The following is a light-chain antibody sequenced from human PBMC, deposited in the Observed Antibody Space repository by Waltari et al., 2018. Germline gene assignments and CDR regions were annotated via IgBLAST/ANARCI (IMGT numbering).Light chain of an antibody. V-gene: IGLV2-14*01. CDR1: SSDVGGYNY. CDR3: SSYAISRPWV. CDR2: EVS. Sequence: QSALTQPASVSGSPGQSITISCTGTSSDVGGYNYVSWYQLQPCKAPKLMIYEVSNRPSGVSNRFSGSKSGNTASLTISGLQAEDEGDYYCSSYAISRPWVFGGGTKLTVL. J-gene: IGLJ3*02.